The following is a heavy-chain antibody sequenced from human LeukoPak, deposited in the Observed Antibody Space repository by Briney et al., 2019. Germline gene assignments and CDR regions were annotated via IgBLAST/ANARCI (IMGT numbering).Heavy chain of an antibody. CDR3: ARGDLWLGH. J-gene: IGHJ4*02. D-gene: IGHD3-10*01. V-gene: IGHV3-7*01. CDR2: IKSDGSEE. Sequence: AGSLRLSCATSGVIFSSCWMCWVRQGPGKGLERATNIKSDGSEEYSGDSVKGRFPISRDNAKNSLYLQMNSLRVEDTAVYYCARGDLWLGHWGQGSLVTVSS. CDR1: GVIFSSCW.